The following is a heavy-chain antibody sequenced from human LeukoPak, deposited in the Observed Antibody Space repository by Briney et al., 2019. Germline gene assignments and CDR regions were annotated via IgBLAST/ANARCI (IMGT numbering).Heavy chain of an antibody. CDR3: AKDLGQTSGYFDY. CDR1: GFTFSSYA. V-gene: IGHV3-23*01. Sequence: GGSLRLSCAASGFTFSSYAMSWVRQAPGKGLEWVSAISGSGGSTYYADSVEGRFTISRDNSKNTLYLQMNSLRAEDTAVYYCAKDLGQTSGYFDYWGQGTLVTVSS. CDR2: ISGSGGST. J-gene: IGHJ4*02.